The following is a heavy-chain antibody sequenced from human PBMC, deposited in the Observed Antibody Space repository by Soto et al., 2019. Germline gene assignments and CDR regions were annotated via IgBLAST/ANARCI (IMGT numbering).Heavy chain of an antibody. CDR2: ISYDGSNK. V-gene: IGHV3-30-3*01. D-gene: IGHD1-26*01. CDR3: ARGSVGAILDY. Sequence: PGGSLRLSCAASGFTFSSYAMHWVRQAPGKGLEWVAVISYDGSNKYYADSVKGRFTISRDNSKNTLYLQMNSLRAEDTAVYYCARGSVGAILDYWGQGTLVTVS. CDR1: GFTFSSYA. J-gene: IGHJ4*02.